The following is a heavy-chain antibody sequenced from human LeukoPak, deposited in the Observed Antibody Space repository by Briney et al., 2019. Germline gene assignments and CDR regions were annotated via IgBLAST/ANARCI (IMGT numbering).Heavy chain of an antibody. D-gene: IGHD3-3*01. CDR3: ARAPYSDFWSGYSMEFNYYYYMDV. V-gene: IGHV4-59*01. J-gene: IGHJ6*03. CDR2: IYYSAST. CDR1: GGSISSYY. Sequence: SETLSLTCTVSGGSISSYYWSWIRQPPGKGLEWIGYIYYSASTNDNPSLKSRVTISVDTSKNQFSLKLSSVTAADTAVYYCARAPYSDFWSGYSMEFNYYYYMDVWGKGTTVTVSS.